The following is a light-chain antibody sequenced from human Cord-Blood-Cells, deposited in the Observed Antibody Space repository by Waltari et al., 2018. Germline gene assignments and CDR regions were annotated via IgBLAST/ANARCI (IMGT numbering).Light chain of an antibody. CDR3: QQRSNWPPFT. CDR1: QSVSSY. CDR2: DAS. V-gene: IGKV3-11*01. Sequence: IVFTQSPATLSLSLGARATLSCRASQSVSSYLAWYQQKPGQAPRLLIYDASNRATGIPARFSGSGSGTDFTLTISSLEPEDFAVYYCQQRSNWPPFTFGPGTKVDIK. J-gene: IGKJ3*01.